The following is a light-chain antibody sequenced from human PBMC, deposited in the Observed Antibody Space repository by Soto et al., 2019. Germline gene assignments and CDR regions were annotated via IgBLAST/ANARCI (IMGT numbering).Light chain of an antibody. Sequence: EIVLTQSPATLSLSPGERATLSCRASQSVGNYLAWYQQKPGQAPRLLIYDASFRATGILARFSASGSGTDFSVTIISLEPEVSAVYSSKQRLNWCITFGQGTRV. J-gene: IGKJ5*01. V-gene: IGKV3-11*01. CDR2: DAS. CDR1: QSVGNY. CDR3: KQRLNWCIT.